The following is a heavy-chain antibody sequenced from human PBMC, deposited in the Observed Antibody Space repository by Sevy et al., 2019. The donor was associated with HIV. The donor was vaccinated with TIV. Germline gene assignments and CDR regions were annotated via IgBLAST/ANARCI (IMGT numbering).Heavy chain of an antibody. CDR2: INPGGGYT. J-gene: IGHJ4*02. Sequence: ASVKVSCKASGYTFTSHYIYWVRQAPGQGLEWMALINPGGGYTVYAQKFQGRVSVTADTSTSTVYMDLGSLRSEDTAVFYCARATSCGGDCYFLEYWGPGTLVTVSS. V-gene: IGHV1-46*01. CDR3: ARATSCGGDCYFLEY. CDR1: GYTFTSHY. D-gene: IGHD2-21*02.